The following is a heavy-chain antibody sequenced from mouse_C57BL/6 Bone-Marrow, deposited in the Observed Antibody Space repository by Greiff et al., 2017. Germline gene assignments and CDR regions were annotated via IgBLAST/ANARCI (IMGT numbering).Heavy chain of an antibody. J-gene: IGHJ3*01. CDR1: GFTFSSYA. V-gene: IGHV5-9-1*02. D-gene: IGHD1-1*01. CDR2: ISSGGDYI. Sequence: EVKLVESGEGLVKPGGSLKLSCAASGFTFSSYAMSWVRQTPEQRLEWVAYISSGGDYIYYAGTVKGRFTISRDNARTTLYLQMSSLQSEHTAMYYCTRRGYYGSSPVAYWGQGTLVTVSA. CDR3: TRRGYYGSSPVAY.